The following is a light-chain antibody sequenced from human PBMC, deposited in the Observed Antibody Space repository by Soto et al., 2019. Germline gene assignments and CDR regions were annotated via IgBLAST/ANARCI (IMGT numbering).Light chain of an antibody. CDR2: QTS. J-gene: IGKJ5*01. CDR3: QKHGNWPLT. CDR1: QYFGDY. V-gene: IGKV3-11*01. Sequence: EVVLTQSPATLSLSPGERATLSCRASQYFGDYVAWYQQRPGQAPRLLIYQTSYRAPGIPARFSGSRSGTDFTLTISSLAPEDLAIYYCQKHGNWPLTFGRGTRLEIK.